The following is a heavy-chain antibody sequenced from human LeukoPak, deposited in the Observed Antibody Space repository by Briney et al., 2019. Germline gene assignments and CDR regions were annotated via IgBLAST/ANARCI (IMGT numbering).Heavy chain of an antibody. J-gene: IGHJ4*02. CDR1: GGSISSGGYY. Sequence: SETLSLTCTVSGGSISSGGYYWSWLRQPPGKGLEWIGEINHSGSTNYNPSLKSRVTISVDTSKNQFSLKLSSVTAADTAVYYCASTYFDYWGQGTLVTVSS. CDR3: ASTYFDY. CDR2: INHSGST. V-gene: IGHV4-39*07.